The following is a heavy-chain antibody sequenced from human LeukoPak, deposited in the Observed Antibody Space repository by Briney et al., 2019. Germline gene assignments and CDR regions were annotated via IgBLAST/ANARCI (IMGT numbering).Heavy chain of an antibody. CDR3: ARRLSTRSYYLDD. CDR2: IYYSGTT. CDR1: GGSISISSDY. D-gene: IGHD2/OR15-2a*01. V-gene: IGHV4-39*01. Sequence: PSETLSLTCTVSGGSISISSDYWGWIRQPPGKGLEWIGDIYYSGTTNYNPSPKSRVTMSVDTSKNQFSLKLNSATAADTAVYYCARRLSTRSYYLDDWGQGILVTVSS. J-gene: IGHJ4*02.